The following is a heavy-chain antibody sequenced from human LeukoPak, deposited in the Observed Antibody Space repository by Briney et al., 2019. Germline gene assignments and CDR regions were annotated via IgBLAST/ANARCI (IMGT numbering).Heavy chain of an antibody. D-gene: IGHD3-22*01. J-gene: IGHJ4*02. CDR3: ARDLHYDSSGYLYDY. CDR2: ISYDGSNK. CDR1: GFTFTNYG. Sequence: GGSLRLSCAASGFTFTNYGMHWVRQAPGKGLEWVAVISYDGSNKYYADSVKGRFTISRDNSKNTLYLQMNSLRAEDTAVYYCARDLHYDSSGYLYDYWGQGTLVTVSS. V-gene: IGHV3-30*19.